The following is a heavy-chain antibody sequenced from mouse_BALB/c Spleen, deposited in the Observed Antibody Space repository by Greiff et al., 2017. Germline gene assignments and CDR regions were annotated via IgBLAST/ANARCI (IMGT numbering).Heavy chain of an antibody. Sequence: VQRVESGAELVRPGTSVKMSCKAAGYTFTNYWIGWVKQRPGHGLEWIGDIYPGGGYTNYNEKFKGKATLTADTSSSTAYMQLSSLTSEDSAIYYCARSDGYDEGYYFDYWGQGTTLTVSS. CDR3: ARSDGYDEGYYFDY. CDR2: IYPGGGYT. D-gene: IGHD2-2*01. CDR1: GYTFTNYW. V-gene: IGHV1-63*02. J-gene: IGHJ2*01.